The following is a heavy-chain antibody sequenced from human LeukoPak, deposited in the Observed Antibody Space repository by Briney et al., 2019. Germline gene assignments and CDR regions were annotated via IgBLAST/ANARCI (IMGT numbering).Heavy chain of an antibody. J-gene: IGHJ4*02. CDR1: GGSISSGSFY. CDR2: IYISGNT. V-gene: IGHV4-61*02. Sequence: SETLSLTCTVSGGSISSGSFYWTWIRQPAGKGLEWIGRIYISGNTDYNPSLKSRVTISADTSKNQFSLNVSSVTAADTAVYYCARQGRGRLGELSCDYWGQGTLVTVSS. CDR3: ARQGRGRLGELSCDY. D-gene: IGHD3-16*02.